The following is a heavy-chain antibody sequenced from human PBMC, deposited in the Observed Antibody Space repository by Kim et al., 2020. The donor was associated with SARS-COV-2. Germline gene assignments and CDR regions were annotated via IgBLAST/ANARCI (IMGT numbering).Heavy chain of an antibody. D-gene: IGHD3-3*01. J-gene: IGHJ4*02. Sequence: KGRFTISRDNSKNTLYLQMNSLRAEDTAVYYCAKFEINYDFWSGYYTFDYWGQGTLVTVSS. V-gene: IGHV3-23*01. CDR3: AKFEINYDFWSGYYTFDY.